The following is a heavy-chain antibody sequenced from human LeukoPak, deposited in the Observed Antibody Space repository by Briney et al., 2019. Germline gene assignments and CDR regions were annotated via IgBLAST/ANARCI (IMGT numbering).Heavy chain of an antibody. J-gene: IGHJ2*01. V-gene: IGHV4-39*01. CDR1: GGSVSNNNYY. CDR2: VFYSGTT. CDR3: ARLARSTRDYSWHFNL. D-gene: IGHD4-17*01. Sequence: SETLSLTRTVSGGSVSNNNYYWTWLRQPPGMGLQWIGTVFYSGTTYYNPSLKSRATTSVDTSKNQFSLKLSSVTVADMAVYYCARLARSTRDYSWHFNLWGRGTLVTVSS.